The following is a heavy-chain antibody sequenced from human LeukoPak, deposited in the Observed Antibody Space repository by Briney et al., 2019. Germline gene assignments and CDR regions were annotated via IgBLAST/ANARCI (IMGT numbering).Heavy chain of an antibody. J-gene: IGHJ4*02. V-gene: IGHV4-31*11. CDR2: IHFSGST. CDR1: GGSISSGGYY. Sequence: PSETLSLTCAVSGGSISSGGYYWSWIRQHPGKGLEWIGYIHFSGSTYYNPSLKSRLTISVDTSKNQFSLRLTSVTAADTAVYYCARYQYSSGWYYFDYWGQGTLVTVSS. D-gene: IGHD6-19*01. CDR3: ARYQYSSGWYYFDY.